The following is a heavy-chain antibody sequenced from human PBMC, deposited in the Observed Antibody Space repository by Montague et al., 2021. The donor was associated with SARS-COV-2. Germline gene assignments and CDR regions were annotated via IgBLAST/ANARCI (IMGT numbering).Heavy chain of an antibody. CDR3: ARVFWGQRLAFDF. J-gene: IGHJ4*02. CDR2: IYSSGSA. Sequence: SETLSLTCTVSGSSITSYYWSWIRQAPGKGLEWIAYIYSSGSASYNPSLRSRVTMSVDKSTNQFSLRLNSVTAADTAVYYCARVFWGQRLAFDFWGQGALVIISS. CDR1: GSSITSYY. V-gene: IGHV4-59*12. D-gene: IGHD6-25*01.